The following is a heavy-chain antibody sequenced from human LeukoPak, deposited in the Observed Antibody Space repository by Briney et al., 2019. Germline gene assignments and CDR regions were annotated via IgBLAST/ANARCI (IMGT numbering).Heavy chain of an antibody. Sequence: SETLSLTCTVSGGSISSGGYYWSWIRQHPGKGLEWIGYIYYSGSTYYNPSLKSRVTISVDTSKNQFSLKLSSVTAADTAVYYCARDVADFWSGYGAGSFDYWGQGTLVTVSS. V-gene: IGHV4-30-4*08. CDR2: IYYSGST. D-gene: IGHD3-3*01. J-gene: IGHJ4*02. CDR3: ARDVADFWSGYGAGSFDY. CDR1: GGSISSGGYY.